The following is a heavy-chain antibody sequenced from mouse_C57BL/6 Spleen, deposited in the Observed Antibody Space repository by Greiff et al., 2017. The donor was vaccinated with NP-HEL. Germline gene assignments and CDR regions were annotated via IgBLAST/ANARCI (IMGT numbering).Heavy chain of an antibody. D-gene: IGHD1-1*01. V-gene: IGHV1-53*01. J-gene: IGHJ1*03. CDR3: AKTVVTYWYFDV. CDR2: INPSNGGT. Sequence: QVQLQQPGTELVKPGASVKLSCKASGYTFTSYWMHWVKQRPGQGLEWIGNINPSNGGTNYNEKFKSKATLTVDKSSSTAYMQLSSLTSEDAAVDYCAKTVVTYWYFDVWGTGTTVTVSS. CDR1: GYTFTSYW.